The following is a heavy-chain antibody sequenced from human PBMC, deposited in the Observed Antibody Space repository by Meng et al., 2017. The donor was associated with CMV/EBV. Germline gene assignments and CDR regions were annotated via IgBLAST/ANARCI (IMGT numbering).Heavy chain of an antibody. J-gene: IGHJ6*02. D-gene: IGHD3-10*01. CDR2: IRSKAYGETT. Sequence: GESLKISCTASGFTFGDYAMSWVRQAPGKGLEWVGFIRSKAYGETTEYAASVKGRFTISRDDSKSIAYLQMNSLKTEDTAVYYCTRDITMVRGVIGRGMDVWGQGTTVTVSS. CDR3: TRDITMVRGVIGRGMDV. V-gene: IGHV3-49*04. CDR1: GFTFGDYA.